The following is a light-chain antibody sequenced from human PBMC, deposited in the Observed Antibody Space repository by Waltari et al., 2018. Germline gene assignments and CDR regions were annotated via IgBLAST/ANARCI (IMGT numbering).Light chain of an antibody. J-gene: IGKJ5*01. CDR2: KAS. Sequence: DIQMTQSPSTLSASVGDRVTITCRASQSISSWLAWYQQKPGKAPKLLIYKASSLESGVPSRFSGSVSGTEFTLTISSLQPDDFATYYCQHITFGQGTRLEI. CDR1: QSISSW. CDR3: QHIT. V-gene: IGKV1-5*03.